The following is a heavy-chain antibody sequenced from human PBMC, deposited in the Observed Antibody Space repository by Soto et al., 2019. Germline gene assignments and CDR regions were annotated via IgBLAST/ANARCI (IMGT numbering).Heavy chain of an antibody. CDR3: ATQTFGSNAFFDT. D-gene: IGHD3-10*01. J-gene: IGHJ4*02. V-gene: IGHV4-4*09. Sequence: SETLSLTCSVSGASISSNFWSGVRQPPGKGLEWIGYIYFGGTTQSNPSLKGRATISLDTSKIQFTLNLASVSAAVTAVYYCATQTFGSNAFFDTWGQGALVTVSS. CDR2: IYFGGTT. CDR1: GASISSNF.